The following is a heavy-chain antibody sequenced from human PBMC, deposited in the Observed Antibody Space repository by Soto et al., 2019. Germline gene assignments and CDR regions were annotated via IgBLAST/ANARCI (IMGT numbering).Heavy chain of an antibody. D-gene: IGHD6-19*01. Sequence: GGSLRHCCAASGFTFSDYDMHWVRQSTGKSLELVAAIHTAGDTYYPGSVKGRFTISRHNCKNMLYLQMDSLRADDTAMYFCVRGAFISRWYPDYVDYWGQGPLVTVSS. CDR1: GFTFSDYD. CDR2: IHTAGDT. V-gene: IGHV3-13*01. CDR3: VRGAFISRWYPDYVDY. J-gene: IGHJ4*02.